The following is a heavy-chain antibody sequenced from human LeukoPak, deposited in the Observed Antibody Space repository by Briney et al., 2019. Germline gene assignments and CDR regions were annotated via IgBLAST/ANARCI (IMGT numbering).Heavy chain of an antibody. V-gene: IGHV3-23*01. J-gene: IGHJ4*02. CDR3: AKATKAIVVDNFFDY. D-gene: IGHD3-16*02. CDR1: GFTFSSYG. CDR2: ISADGGGT. Sequence: PGRSLRLSCAASGFTFSSYGMHWVRQGPGKGLEWVSGISADGGGTYHADSVKGRFTISRDNSKNTLYLQMNGLRVGDTAIYYCAKATKAIVVDNFFDYWGQGTLVTVSS.